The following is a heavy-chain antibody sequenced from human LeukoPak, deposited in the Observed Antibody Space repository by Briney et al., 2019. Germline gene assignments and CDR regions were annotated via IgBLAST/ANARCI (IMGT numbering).Heavy chain of an antibody. CDR2: IYYSGST. J-gene: IGHJ4*02. V-gene: IGHV4-59*08. D-gene: IGHD3-16*01. CDR1: GGSISSYY. Sequence: PSETRSLTCTVSGGSISSYYWSWIRQPPGKGLEWIGYIYYSGSTNYNPSLKSRVTISVDTSKNQFSLKLSSVTAADTAVYYCARHYVFVSGGSSFDFWGQGTLVTVSS. CDR3: ARHYVFVSGGSSFDF.